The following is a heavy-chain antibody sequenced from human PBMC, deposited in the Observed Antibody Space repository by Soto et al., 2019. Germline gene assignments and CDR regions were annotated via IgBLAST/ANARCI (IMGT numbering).Heavy chain of an antibody. CDR3: AREGQQRRMDV. V-gene: IGHV1-69*12. CDR2: IIPIFGTA. J-gene: IGHJ6*02. CDR1: AGTFSSYA. Sequence: QVQLVQSGAEVKKPGSSEKVSCKDSAGTFSSYAISWVRQAPGQGLEWMGGIIPIFGTANYAQKFQGRVTITADESTSTAYMELSSLRSEDTAVYYCAREGQQRRMDVWGQGTTVTVSS. D-gene: IGHD6-13*01.